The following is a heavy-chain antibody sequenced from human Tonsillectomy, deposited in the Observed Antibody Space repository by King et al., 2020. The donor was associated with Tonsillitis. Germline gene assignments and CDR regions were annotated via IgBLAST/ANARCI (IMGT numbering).Heavy chain of an antibody. CDR3: AKDSTNLERPGIQLWLQDYYYYMDV. V-gene: IGHV3-23*04. Sequence: QLVESGGGLVQPGGSLRLSCAASGFTFSSYAMSWVRQAPGKGLEWVSAISGSGGSTYYADSVKGRFTISRDNSKNTLYLQMNSLRAEDTAVYYCAKDSTNLERPGIQLWLQDYYYYMDVWGEGTTVTVSS. CDR2: ISGSGGST. CDR1: GFTFSSYA. D-gene: IGHD5-18*01. J-gene: IGHJ6*03.